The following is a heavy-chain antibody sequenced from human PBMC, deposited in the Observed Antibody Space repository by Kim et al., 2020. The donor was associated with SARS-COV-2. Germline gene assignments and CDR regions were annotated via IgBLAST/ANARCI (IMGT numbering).Heavy chain of an antibody. Sequence: ASVKVSCKASGYTFTSYGISWVRQAPGQGLEWMGWISAYNGNTNYAQKLQGRVTMTTDTSTSTAYMELRSLRSDDTAVYYCARDLTMVRGVSLRVLGYWGQGTLVTVSS. CDR3: ARDLTMVRGVSLRVLGY. V-gene: IGHV1-18*04. J-gene: IGHJ4*02. CDR1: GYTFTSYG. CDR2: ISAYNGNT. D-gene: IGHD3-10*01.